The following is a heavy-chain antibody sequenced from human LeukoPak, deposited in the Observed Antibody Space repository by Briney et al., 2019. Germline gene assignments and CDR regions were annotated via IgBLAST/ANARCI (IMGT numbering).Heavy chain of an antibody. CDR1: GGSISSSSYY. CDR2: IYYSGST. CDR3: ARRIAVAASTWFDP. D-gene: IGHD6-19*01. Sequence: SETLSLTCTVSGGSISSSSYYWGWIRQPPGKGLEWIGSIYYSGSTYYNPSLKSRVTISVDTSKNQFSLKLSSVTAADTAVYYCARRIAVAASTWFDPWGQGALVTVSS. V-gene: IGHV4-39*01. J-gene: IGHJ5*02.